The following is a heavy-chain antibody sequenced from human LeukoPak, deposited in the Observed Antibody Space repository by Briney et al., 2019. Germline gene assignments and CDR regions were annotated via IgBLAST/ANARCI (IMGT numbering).Heavy chain of an antibody. D-gene: IGHD3-10*01. Sequence: SETLSLTCTVSGYSISSGYYWGWIRQPPGKGLEWIGSIYHSGSTCYNPSLKSRVTISVDTSKNQFSLKLSSVTAADTAVYYCGRDRFGELLSVYWGQGTLVTVSS. J-gene: IGHJ4*02. CDR2: IYHSGST. CDR1: GYSISSGYY. CDR3: GRDRFGELLSVY. V-gene: IGHV4-38-2*02.